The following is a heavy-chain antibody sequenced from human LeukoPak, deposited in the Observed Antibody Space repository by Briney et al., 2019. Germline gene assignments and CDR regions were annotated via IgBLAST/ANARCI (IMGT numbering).Heavy chain of an antibody. Sequence: GESLKISCKGSGYSFTNYWIAWVRQMPGKGLEWMGVIYPGDSDTRYNPSFQGQVTISADRSFGTAYLQWGSLKASDSAMYYCARREGTTEYFDFWGQGTLVTVSS. J-gene: IGHJ4*02. D-gene: IGHD1-7*01. CDR1: GYSFTNYW. CDR3: ARREGTTEYFDF. CDR2: IYPGDSDT. V-gene: IGHV5-51*01.